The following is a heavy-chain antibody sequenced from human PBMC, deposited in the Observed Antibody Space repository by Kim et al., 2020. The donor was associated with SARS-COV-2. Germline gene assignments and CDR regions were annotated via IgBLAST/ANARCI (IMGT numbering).Heavy chain of an antibody. J-gene: IGHJ4*02. CDR2: ISSSSSYI. CDR1: GFTFSSYS. D-gene: IGHD6-19*01. Sequence: GGSLRLSCAASGFTFSSYSMNWVRQAPGKGLEWVSSISSSSSYIYYADSVKGRFTISRDNAKNSLYLQMNSLRAEDTAVYYCARADRGYSSGWYPGYWGQGTLVTVSS. CDR3: ARADRGYSSGWYPGY. V-gene: IGHV3-21*01.